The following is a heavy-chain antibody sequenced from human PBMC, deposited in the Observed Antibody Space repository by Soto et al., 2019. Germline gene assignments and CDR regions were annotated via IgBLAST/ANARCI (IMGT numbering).Heavy chain of an antibody. CDR2: IFSNDEK. D-gene: IGHD6-13*01. CDR3: ARIPYGAAAYNYYYYGMDV. J-gene: IGHJ6*02. CDR1: GFSLSNARMG. V-gene: IGHV2-26*01. Sequence: QVTLKESGPVLVKPTETLTLTCTVSGFSLSNARMGVSWIRQPPGKALEWLAHIFSNDEKSYSTSLKSRLTISKDTSKSQVFLTMTNMDPVDTATYYCARIPYGAAAYNYYYYGMDVWGQGTTVTVSS.